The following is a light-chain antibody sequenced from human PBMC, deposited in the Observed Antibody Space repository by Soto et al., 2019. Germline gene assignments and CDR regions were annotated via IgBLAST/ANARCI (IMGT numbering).Light chain of an antibody. J-gene: IGKJ5*01. CDR3: QQRSNWPLIT. Sequence: VMTQSPDTLSVSPGERATLSCRASETFRSNLAWYQQKPGQAPRLLIYDASNRATGIPARFSGSGSGTDFTLTISSLEPEDFAVYYCQQRSNWPLITFGQGTRLEI. CDR1: ETFRSN. CDR2: DAS. V-gene: IGKV3-11*01.